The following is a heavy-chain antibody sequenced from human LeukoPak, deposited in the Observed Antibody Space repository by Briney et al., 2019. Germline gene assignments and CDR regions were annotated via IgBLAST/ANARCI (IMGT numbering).Heavy chain of an antibody. CDR3: ARHTSPPYYDFWSGYYRTNWFDP. J-gene: IGHJ5*02. CDR2: IYYSGST. D-gene: IGHD3-3*01. Sequence: PSETLSLTCTVSGGSISSSSYYWGWIRQPPGKGLEWIGSIYYSGSTYYNPSLKSRVTISVDTSKNQFSLKLSSVTAADTAVYYCARHTSPPYYDFWSGYYRTNWFDPWGQGTLVTVSS. CDR1: GGSISSSSYY. V-gene: IGHV4-39*01.